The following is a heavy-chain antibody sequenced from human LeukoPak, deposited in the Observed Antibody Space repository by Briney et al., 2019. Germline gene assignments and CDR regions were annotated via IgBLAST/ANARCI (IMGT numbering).Heavy chain of an antibody. CDR3: ARVGLSSSGWSDAFDI. D-gene: IGHD6-19*01. V-gene: IGHV3-11*01. CDR1: GFTFSDYY. CDR2: ISSSGSTI. Sequence: GGSLRLSCAASGFTFSDYYMSWIRQAPGKGLNRVSYISSSGSTIYYADSVKGRFTISRYNAKNSLYLQMNSLRAEDTAVYYCARVGLSSSGWSDAFDIWGQGTMVTVS. J-gene: IGHJ3*02.